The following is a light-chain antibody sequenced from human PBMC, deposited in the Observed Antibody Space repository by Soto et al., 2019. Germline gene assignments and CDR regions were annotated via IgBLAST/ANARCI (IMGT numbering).Light chain of an antibody. Sequence: EIVMTQSPATLSVSPGERATLSCRASQTVSSNLAWYQQKPGQGPRLLIYGASTRATGIPARFSGSGSGTDFNLTISTLQSEDFAVYYCQQYSTWPWTFGQGTKLEIK. J-gene: IGKJ1*01. CDR1: QTVSSN. CDR3: QQYSTWPWT. CDR2: GAS. V-gene: IGKV3-15*01.